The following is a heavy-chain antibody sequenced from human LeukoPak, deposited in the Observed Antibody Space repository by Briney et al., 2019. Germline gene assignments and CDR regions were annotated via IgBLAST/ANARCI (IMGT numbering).Heavy chain of an antibody. V-gene: IGHV1-46*01. J-gene: IGHJ4*02. CDR2: INPSGGST. CDR1: GYTFTSYY. CDR3: ARPSYYYDSSGYFDY. Sequence: EASVTVSCKASGYTFTSYYMHWVRQAPGQGLEWMGIINPSGGSTSYAQKFQGRVTITADESTSTAYMELSSLRSEDTAVYYCARPSYYYDSSGYFDYWGQGTLVTVSS. D-gene: IGHD3-22*01.